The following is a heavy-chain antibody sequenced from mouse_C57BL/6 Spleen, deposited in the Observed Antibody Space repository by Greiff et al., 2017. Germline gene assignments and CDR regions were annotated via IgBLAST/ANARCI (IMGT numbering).Heavy chain of an antibody. CDR3: ARSHYYGSSLWYFDV. V-gene: IGHV1-81*01. CDR1: GYTFTSYG. CDR2: IYPRSGNT. Sequence: QQSGAELARPGASVKLSCKASGYTFTSYGISWVKQRTGQGLEWIGEIYPRSGNTYYNEKFKGKATLTADKSSSTAYMELRSLTSEDSAVYFGARSHYYGSSLWYFDVWGTGTTVTVSS. J-gene: IGHJ1*03. D-gene: IGHD1-1*01.